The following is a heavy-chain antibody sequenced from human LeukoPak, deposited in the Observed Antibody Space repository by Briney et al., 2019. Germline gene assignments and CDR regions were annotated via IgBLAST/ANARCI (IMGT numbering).Heavy chain of an antibody. J-gene: IGHJ3*02. CDR2: ISGSGGST. D-gene: IGHD3-16*01. V-gene: IGHV3-23*01. CDR3: AKGGLGAFDI. CDR1: GFTVSSNY. Sequence: GGSLRLSCAASGFTVSSNYMSWVRQAPGKGLEWVSAISGSGGSTYYADSVKDRFTISRDNSKNTLYLQMNSLRAEDTAVYYCAKGGLGAFDIWGQGTMVTVSS.